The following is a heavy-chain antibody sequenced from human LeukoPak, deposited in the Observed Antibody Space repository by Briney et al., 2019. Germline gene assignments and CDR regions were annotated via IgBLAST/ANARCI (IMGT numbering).Heavy chain of an antibody. Sequence: SETLCLTCTISGGSINSYYWSWIRQSPGKGLEWLGYIYSRGATNYNPSLNTRLTISVETSKNQFSLKLNSVTTADTAVYYCAISVDIIFFDHWGQGMLVTVSS. J-gene: IGHJ4*02. CDR1: GGSINSYY. V-gene: IGHV4-59*01. CDR3: AISVDIIFFDH. D-gene: IGHD3-9*01. CDR2: IYSRGAT.